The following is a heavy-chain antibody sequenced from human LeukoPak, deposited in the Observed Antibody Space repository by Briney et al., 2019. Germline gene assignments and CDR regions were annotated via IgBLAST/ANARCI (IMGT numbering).Heavy chain of an antibody. D-gene: IGHD1-26*01. Sequence: ASVKVSCKASGYTFTSYGISWVRQAPGQGLEWMGWISAYNGNTNYAQKLQGRVTMTTDTSTSTAYMELRSLRSDDTAVYYCARDPXGXVGATTRFDYWGQGTLVTVSS. CDR1: GYTFTSYG. CDR3: ARDPXGXVGATTRFDY. CDR2: ISAYNGNT. V-gene: IGHV1-18*01. J-gene: IGHJ4*02.